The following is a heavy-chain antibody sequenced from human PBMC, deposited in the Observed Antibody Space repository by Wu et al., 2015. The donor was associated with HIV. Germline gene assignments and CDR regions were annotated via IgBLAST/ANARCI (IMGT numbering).Heavy chain of an antibody. CDR2: MNPNSGNT. J-gene: IGHJ4*02. Sequence: QVQLVQSGAEVKKPGASVKVSCKASGYTFTSYDINWVRQATGQGLEWMGWMNPNSGNTGYAQKFQGRVTITRNTSISTAYMELSSLRSEDTAVYYCARAHLDTVVVRVAPEETGYLDLWGQGTLVSVSS. CDR3: ARAHLDTVVVRVAPEETGYLDL. V-gene: IGHV1-8*03. D-gene: IGHD2-2*03. CDR1: GYTFTSYD.